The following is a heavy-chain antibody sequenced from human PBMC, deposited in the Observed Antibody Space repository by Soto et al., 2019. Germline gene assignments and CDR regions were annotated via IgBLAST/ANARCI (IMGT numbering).Heavy chain of an antibody. Sequence: PGGSLRLSCVTSGFTFDDYAITWLRQAPGKGLECVCSISSSGSDTRCAGSVKGRFTISRDSSQSTVYLQMNSLRDEDTAVYYCAKDPWNNWSGLFDPWGQGTLVTVYS. CDR1: GFTFDDYA. V-gene: IGHV3-23*01. D-gene: IGHD1-1*01. CDR3: AKDPWNNWSGLFDP. CDR2: ISSSGSDT. J-gene: IGHJ5*02.